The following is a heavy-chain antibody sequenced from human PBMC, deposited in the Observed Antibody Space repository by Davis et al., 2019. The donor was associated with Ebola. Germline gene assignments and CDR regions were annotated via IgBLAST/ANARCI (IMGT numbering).Heavy chain of an antibody. J-gene: IGHJ5*02. CDR3: AGGYGIRWYDWFDP. Sequence: SETLSLTCSVSGASISSANWWSWVRQPPGKGLEWIGAISHRGSTNYNPPLKSRVTISVDKSKNQFSLNLSSVIAADTAVYYCAGGYGIRWYDWFDPWGQGTLVTVSS. CDR2: ISHRGST. V-gene: IGHV4-4*02. CDR1: GASISSANW. D-gene: IGHD6-13*01.